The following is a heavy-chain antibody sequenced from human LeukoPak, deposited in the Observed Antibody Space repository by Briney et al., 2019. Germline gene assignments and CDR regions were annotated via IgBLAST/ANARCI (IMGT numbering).Heavy chain of an antibody. J-gene: IGHJ4*01. CDR1: GFTFSSYA. V-gene: IGHV3-23*01. CDR2: ISGSGGST. D-gene: IGHD2-21*02. CDR3: AKNVSQNPYCGGDFSDY. Sequence: GGSLRLSCAASGFTFSSYAMSWVRQAPGKGLEWVSAISGSGGSTYYADSVKGRFTISRDNSKNTLYLQMNSLRAEDTAVYYCAKNVSQNPYCGGDFSDYRGQGNLVTVSS.